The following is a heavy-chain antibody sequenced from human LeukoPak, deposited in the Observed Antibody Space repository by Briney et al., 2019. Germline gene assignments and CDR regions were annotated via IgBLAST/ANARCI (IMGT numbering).Heavy chain of an antibody. J-gene: IGHJ5*02. CDR2: IYYSGST. Sequence: SETLSLTCTVSGGSMSSGGYYWSWIRQHPGKGLEWIGYIYYSGSTYYNPSLKSRVTISVDTSKNQFSLKLSSVTAADTAVYYCARGPHYYYDSSGYPNWFDPWGQGTLVTVSS. V-gene: IGHV4-31*03. CDR1: GGSMSSGGYY. CDR3: ARGPHYYYDSSGYPNWFDP. D-gene: IGHD3-22*01.